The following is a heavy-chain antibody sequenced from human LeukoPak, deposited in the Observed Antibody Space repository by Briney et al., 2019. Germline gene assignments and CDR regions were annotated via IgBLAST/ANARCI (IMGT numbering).Heavy chain of an antibody. CDR1: GGSISSYY. J-gene: IGHJ4*02. Sequence: SEXLSLTCTVSGGSISSYYWNWIRQPPGKGLEWIGYINYSGSTNYNPSLKSRVTISVDTSKNQYSLYLSSVTAADTAVYYCARAGDGYFDYWGQGTLVTVSS. CDR3: ARAGDGYFDY. V-gene: IGHV4-59*01. D-gene: IGHD7-27*01. CDR2: INYSGST.